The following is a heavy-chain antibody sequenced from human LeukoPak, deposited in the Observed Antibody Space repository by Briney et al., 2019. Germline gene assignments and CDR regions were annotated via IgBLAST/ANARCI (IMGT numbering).Heavy chain of an antibody. Sequence: GGSLRLSCTASGFTFGDYAVSWFRQAPGKGLEWVGFIRSKAYGWTTEYAASAKGRFTISRDDSKSIAYLQMNSLKTEDTAVYYCTRQGLAYYYDSTGYYPPGYWGQGTLVTVSS. CDR2: IRSKAYGWTT. CDR1: GFTFGDYA. V-gene: IGHV3-49*03. D-gene: IGHD3-22*01. CDR3: TRQGLAYYYDSTGYYPPGY. J-gene: IGHJ4*02.